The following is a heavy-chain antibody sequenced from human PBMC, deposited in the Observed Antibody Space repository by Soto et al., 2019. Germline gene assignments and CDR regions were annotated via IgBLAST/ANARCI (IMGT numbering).Heavy chain of an antibody. CDR1: GFTFSAYY. CDR3: ARSLLDEYSSSWRSAYYGMDV. V-gene: IGHV1-2*02. J-gene: IGHJ6*02. Sequence: QVQLVQSGAEVKKPGASVKVSCKASGFTFSAYYIYWVRQAPGQGLEWIGWINPKSGGTNNAQKFQGRVTMTRNTSTSTVYMELSALIYDDTAVYYCARSLLDEYSSSWRSAYYGMDVWGQGTTVTVSS. CDR2: INPKSGGT. D-gene: IGHD6-13*01.